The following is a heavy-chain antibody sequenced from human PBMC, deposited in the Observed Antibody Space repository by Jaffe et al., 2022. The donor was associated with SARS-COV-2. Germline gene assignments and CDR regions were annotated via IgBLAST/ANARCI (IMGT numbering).Heavy chain of an antibody. D-gene: IGHD5-12*01. CDR3: AKGGDGYNWDYFDY. Sequence: QVQLVESGGGVVQPGRSLRLSCAASGFTFSSYGMHWVRQAPGKGLEWVAVISYDGSNKYYADSVKGRFTISRDNSKNTLYLQMNSLRAEDTAVYYCAKGGDGYNWDYFDYWGQGTLVTVSS. CDR2: ISYDGSNK. V-gene: IGHV3-30*18. CDR1: GFTFSSYG. J-gene: IGHJ4*02.